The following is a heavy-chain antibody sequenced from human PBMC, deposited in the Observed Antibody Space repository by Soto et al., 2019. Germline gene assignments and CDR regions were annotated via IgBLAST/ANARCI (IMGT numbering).Heavy chain of an antibody. CDR1: GFTFSTFG. V-gene: IGHV3-30*03. J-gene: IGHJ4*02. CDR2: ISFDGDNK. D-gene: IGHD3-3*01. CDR3: ASTWSGYYYFDS. Sequence: GGSLRLSCAASGFTFSTFGIHWVRQAPGKGLEWVAVISFDGDNKYYADSVKGRFTISRDNSRNTVYLQMNSLRVEDTAVYYCASTWSGYYYFDSWGQGTLVTVSS.